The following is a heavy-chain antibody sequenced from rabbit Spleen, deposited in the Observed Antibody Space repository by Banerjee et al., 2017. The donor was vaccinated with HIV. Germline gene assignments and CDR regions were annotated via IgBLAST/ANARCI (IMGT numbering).Heavy chain of an antibody. CDR2: IYAGDDNT. Sequence: QEQLVESGGDLVKPEGSLTLTCTASGFSFSNSHWICWVRQAPGTGLEWIACIYAGDDNTYYANWAKGRFTISKTSSTTVTLQMTSLTAADTATYFCARSRYYDFDYSGYSYAIPNNLWGPGTLVTVS. D-gene: IGHD6-1*01. J-gene: IGHJ4*01. CDR3: ARSRYYDFDYSGYSYAIPNNL. V-gene: IGHV1S45*01. CDR1: GFSFSNSHW.